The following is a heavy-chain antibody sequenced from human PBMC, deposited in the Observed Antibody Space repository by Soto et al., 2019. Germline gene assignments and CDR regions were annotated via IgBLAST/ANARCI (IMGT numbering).Heavy chain of an antibody. D-gene: IGHD6-19*01. CDR2: ISGSGGST. CDR3: AKDYEEVMAVASNPRLFAFDI. CDR1: GFTFSSFA. V-gene: IGHV3-23*01. J-gene: IGHJ3*02. Sequence: PVGSLRLSCAAAGFTFSSFAMSWVSQAPGKGLEWVSAISGSGGSTYYADSVKGRFTISRDNSKNTLYLQMNSLRAEDTAVYYCAKDYEEVMAVASNPRLFAFDIWGQGTMVTVSS.